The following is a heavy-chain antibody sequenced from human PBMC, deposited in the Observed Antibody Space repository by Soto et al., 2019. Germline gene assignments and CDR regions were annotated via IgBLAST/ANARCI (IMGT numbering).Heavy chain of an antibody. J-gene: IGHJ6*02. Sequence: SQTLSLTCAISGDSVSSNSAAWNWIRQSPSRGLEWLGRTYYRSKWYNDYAVSVKSRITINPDTSKNQFSLQLNSVTPEDTAVYYCARAHCSSTSCYTFYYYYGMDVCGQGPTVTVYS. CDR3: ARAHCSSTSCYTFYYYYGMDV. CDR2: TYYRSKWYN. D-gene: IGHD2-2*02. V-gene: IGHV6-1*01. CDR1: GDSVSSNSAA.